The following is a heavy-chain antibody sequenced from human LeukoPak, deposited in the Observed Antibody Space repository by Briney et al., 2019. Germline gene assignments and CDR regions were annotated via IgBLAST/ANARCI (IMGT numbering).Heavy chain of an antibody. D-gene: IGHD3-22*01. CDR3: ATPGVYYDTSGYTY. Sequence: ASVKVSCKASGYTFTGYYMHWVRQAPGQGLEWMGWINPNSGGTNYAQKFQGRVTMTRDTSISTAYMELSRLRSDDTAVYYCATPGVYYDTSGYTYWGQGTLVTVSS. CDR2: INPNSGGT. CDR1: GYTFTGYY. V-gene: IGHV1-2*02. J-gene: IGHJ4*02.